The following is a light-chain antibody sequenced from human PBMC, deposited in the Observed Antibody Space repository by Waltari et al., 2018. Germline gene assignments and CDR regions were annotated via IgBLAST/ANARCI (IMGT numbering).Light chain of an antibody. CDR3: MQALQTPPT. J-gene: IGKJ1*01. CDR1: QSLLHSNGYNS. CDR2: LGS. V-gene: IGKV2-28*01. Sequence: DMVMTQSPLSLPVTPGEPASISSRSRQSLLHSNGYNSLDWYLQKPGQSPQLLIYLGSNRASGVPDRFSGSGSGTDFTLKISRVEAEDVGVYYCMQALQTPPTFGQGTKVEIK.